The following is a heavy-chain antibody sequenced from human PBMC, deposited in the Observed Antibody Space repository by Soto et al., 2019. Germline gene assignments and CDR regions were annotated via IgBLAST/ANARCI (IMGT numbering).Heavy chain of an antibody. V-gene: IGHV1-2*02. CDR1: GFTFSRSA. Sequence: ASVKVSCKTSGFTFSRSAVQWVRQARGQGLEWMGWIVARSGVTDYAQKFQGRVTMTRDTSIKTVYMELSWLTSDDTAVYYCATDDYGAFAFWGQGTLVTVSS. CDR3: ATDDYGAFAF. J-gene: IGHJ4*02. D-gene: IGHD4-17*01. CDR2: IVARSGVT.